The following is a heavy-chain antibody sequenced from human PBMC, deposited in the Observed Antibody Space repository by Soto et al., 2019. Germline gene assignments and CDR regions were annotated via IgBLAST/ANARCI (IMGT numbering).Heavy chain of an antibody. CDR1: GFTVSSNY. J-gene: IGHJ4*02. V-gene: IGHV3-66*01. CDR3: AKGGRQWLVTSDFNY. D-gene: IGHD6-19*01. CDR2: FHSGGST. Sequence: GGSLRLSCAASGFTVSSNYMSWVRQAPGKGLEWVAVFHSGGSTHYADSVKGRFTISRDNSKNTVSLEMNSLRAEDTAVYYCAKGGRQWLVTSDFNYWGQGALVTVSS.